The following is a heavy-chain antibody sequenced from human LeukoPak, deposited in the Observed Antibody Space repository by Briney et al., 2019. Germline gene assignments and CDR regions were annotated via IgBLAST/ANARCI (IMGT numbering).Heavy chain of an antibody. V-gene: IGHV3-23*01. Sequence: GGSLRLSCAASGFTFSNYGMSWVRQAPGKGLEWVSAISGSGGSTYYADSVKGRFTISRDNSKNTLYLQMNSLRAEDTAVYYCALQVITMVRGGDWFDPWGQGTLVTVSS. CDR2: ISGSGGST. D-gene: IGHD3-10*01. CDR1: GFTFSNYG. J-gene: IGHJ5*02. CDR3: ALQVITMVRGGDWFDP.